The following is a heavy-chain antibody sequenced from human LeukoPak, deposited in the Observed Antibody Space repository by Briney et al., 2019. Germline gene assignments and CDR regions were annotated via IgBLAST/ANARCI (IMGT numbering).Heavy chain of an antibody. V-gene: IGHV4-31*03. CDR1: GGSISSGGYY. Sequence: SETLSLTCTVSGGSISSGGYYWSWIRQHPGKGLEWIGYIYYSGSTYYNPSLKSRVTISVDTSKNQFSRKLSSVTAADTAVYYCARGAYDILTGSKYNWFDPWGQGTLVTVSS. CDR2: IYYSGST. D-gene: IGHD3-9*01. J-gene: IGHJ5*02. CDR3: ARGAYDILTGSKYNWFDP.